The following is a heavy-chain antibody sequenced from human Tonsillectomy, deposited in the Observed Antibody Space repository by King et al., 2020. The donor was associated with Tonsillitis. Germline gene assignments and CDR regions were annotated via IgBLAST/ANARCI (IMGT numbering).Heavy chain of an antibody. Sequence: VQLVESGGGVVQPGRSLRLSCAASGFTFSSYDMHWVRQAPGKGLEWVAVISYDGSNKYYADSVKGRFTISRDNSKNTLYLQMNSLRAEDTAVYFCARDLPDYGDYAFYFDYWGQGTLVTVSS. CDR2: ISYDGSNK. D-gene: IGHD4-17*01. CDR3: ARDLPDYGDYAFYFDY. V-gene: IGHV3-30*03. J-gene: IGHJ4*02. CDR1: GFTFSSYD.